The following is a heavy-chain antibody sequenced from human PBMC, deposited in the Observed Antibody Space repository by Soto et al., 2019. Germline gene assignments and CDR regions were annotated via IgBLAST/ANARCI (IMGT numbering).Heavy chain of an antibody. D-gene: IGHD6-19*01. CDR1: GFSLSSTRVA. CDR3: AHSVVAGFGYYFDY. CDR2: IYWDDDK. J-gene: IGHJ4*02. Sequence: QITLKESGPPLVKPTQTLTLTCTFSGFSLSSTRVAVGWIRQPPGKALEWLALIYWDDDKPFSPFLKSRLTITKDPSKTQLVLTLTNIDPVDTATYYCAHSVVAGFGYYFDYWGQGTPVTVSS. V-gene: IGHV2-5*02.